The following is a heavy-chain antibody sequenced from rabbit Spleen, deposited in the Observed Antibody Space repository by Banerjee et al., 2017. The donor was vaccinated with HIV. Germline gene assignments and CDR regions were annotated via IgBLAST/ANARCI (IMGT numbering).Heavy chain of an antibody. D-gene: IGHD4-1*01. CDR3: ARDLAGAIGWNFNL. Sequence: QSLEESGGGLVKPGGTLTLTCKASGFSLFFYWMCWVRQAPGKGLECIACIYGGGSVYATWAKGRFTISKASWTTVTLQMTSATAADTASYFCARDLAGAIGWNFNLWGQGTLVTVS. CDR1: GFSLFFYW. V-gene: IGHV1S40*01. J-gene: IGHJ4*01. CDR2: IYGGGSV.